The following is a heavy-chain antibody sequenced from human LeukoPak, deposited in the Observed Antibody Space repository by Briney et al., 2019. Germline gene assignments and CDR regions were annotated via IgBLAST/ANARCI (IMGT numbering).Heavy chain of an antibody. CDR1: GYDFTSVG. V-gene: IGHV1-18*01. D-gene: IGHD6-19*01. Sequence: ASVKVSCKAPGYDFTSVGITWVRRAPGQGLEWMGWISPYNGNTRYAQKFQGRVAMTKDTSTTTAYMELRGLRFNDTAVYYCARAGSGSGWYFDYWGQGTLVTVSS. CDR3: ARAGSGSGWYFDY. CDR2: ISPYNGNT. J-gene: IGHJ4*02.